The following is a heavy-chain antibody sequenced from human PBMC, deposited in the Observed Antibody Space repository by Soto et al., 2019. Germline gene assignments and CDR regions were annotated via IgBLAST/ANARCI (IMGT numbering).Heavy chain of an antibody. CDR1: GGTFNSYA. D-gene: IGHD3-3*01. V-gene: IGHV1-69*01. CDR3: ARRASRYYDFWSGYPWFDP. CDR2: IIPIFGTA. J-gene: IGHJ5*02. Sequence: QVQLVQSGAEVKKPGSSVKVSCKASGGTFNSYAISWVRQAPGQGLEWMGGIIPIFGTANYAQKFQGRVTITADESTSTAYMELSSLRSEDTAVYYCARRASRYYDFWSGYPWFDPWGQGTLVTVSS.